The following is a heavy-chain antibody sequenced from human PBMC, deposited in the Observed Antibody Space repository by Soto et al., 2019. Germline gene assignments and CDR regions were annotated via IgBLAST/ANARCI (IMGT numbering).Heavy chain of an antibody. CDR1: RGSVSSGSYY. V-gene: IGHV4-61*01. Sequence: QVQLQESGPGLVKPSETLSLTCTVSRGSVSSGSYYWSWIRQPPGKGLEWLGYIYYSGSTNYNPSLKSRVTISVDTSKNQFSLKMSSVTAADTAVYYCARSSYGGNWSIFNYYYYYGRAVWGQGTTVTVSS. CDR3: ARSSYGGNWSIFNYYYYYGRAV. J-gene: IGHJ6*02. CDR2: IYYSGST. D-gene: IGHD2-15*01.